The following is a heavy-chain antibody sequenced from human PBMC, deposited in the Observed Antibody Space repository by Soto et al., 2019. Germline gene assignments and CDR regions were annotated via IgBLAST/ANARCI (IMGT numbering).Heavy chain of an antibody. CDR1: GYSFTSYW. CDR3: ARHRMVRYYYYGMDV. CDR2: IDPSDSYT. V-gene: IGHV5-10-1*01. D-gene: IGHD6-13*01. J-gene: IGHJ6*02. Sequence: PGESLKISCKGSGYSFTSYWISWVRQMPGKGLEWMGRIDPSDSYTNYSPSFQGHVTISADKSISTAYLQWSSLKASDTAMYYCARHRMVRYYYYGMDVWGQGTTVTLS.